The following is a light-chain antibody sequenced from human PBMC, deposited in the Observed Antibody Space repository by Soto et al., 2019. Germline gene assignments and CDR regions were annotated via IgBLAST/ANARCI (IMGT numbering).Light chain of an antibody. J-gene: IGLJ2*01. V-gene: IGLV2-14*03. CDR3: SSYTSSNTQV. CDR1: SSDVGDYNY. Sequence: QSVLTQPASVSGSPGQSITISCTGTSSDVGDYNYVSWYQHHPGKAPKLMIYDVSNRPSGVSNRFSGSKSGNTASLTISGLQAEDEADYYCSSYTSSNTQVFGGGTKVTVL. CDR2: DVS.